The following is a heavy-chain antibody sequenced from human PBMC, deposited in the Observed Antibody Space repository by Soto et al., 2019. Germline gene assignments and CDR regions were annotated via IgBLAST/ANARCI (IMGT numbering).Heavy chain of an antibody. D-gene: IGHD6-6*01. CDR2: INHSEST. CDR1: GGSFSGYY. Sequence: SETLSLTCAVYGGSFSGYYWRWIRQPPGKGLGWNGEINHSESTNYNPSLKSRVTISVDTSKNQFSLKLSSVTAADTAVYYCARGQAIAARHFDYWGQGTLVTVSS. V-gene: IGHV4-34*01. CDR3: ARGQAIAARHFDY. J-gene: IGHJ4*02.